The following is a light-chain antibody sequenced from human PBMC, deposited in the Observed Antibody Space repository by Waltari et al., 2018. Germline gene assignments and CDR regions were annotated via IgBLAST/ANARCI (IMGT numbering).Light chain of an antibody. CDR2: GAS. CDR3: QQYNTRPRT. Sequence: EIVMTQSPATLSVSPGERATLSCRARQSVSSNLAWYQQKPGQAPRLLIYGASTRATGIPARFSGSGSGTEFTLTISSLQSEDFAVYYCQQYNTRPRTFGQGTKVEIK. J-gene: IGKJ1*01. CDR1: QSVSSN. V-gene: IGKV3-15*01.